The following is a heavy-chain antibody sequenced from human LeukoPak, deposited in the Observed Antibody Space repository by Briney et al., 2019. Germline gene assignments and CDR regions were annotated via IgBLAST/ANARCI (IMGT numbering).Heavy chain of an antibody. CDR3: ARSPPLWNGDAFDI. CDR2: IKQDGSEK. CDR1: GLTFSSYG. D-gene: IGHD1-1*01. V-gene: IGHV3-7*01. Sequence: PGGSLRLSCAASGLTFSSYGMSWVRQAPGKGLEGVANIKQDGSEKYYVDSVKGRFTISRDNAKNSLYLQMNSLRVEDTAVYYCARSPPLWNGDAFDIWGQGTMVTVSS. J-gene: IGHJ3*02.